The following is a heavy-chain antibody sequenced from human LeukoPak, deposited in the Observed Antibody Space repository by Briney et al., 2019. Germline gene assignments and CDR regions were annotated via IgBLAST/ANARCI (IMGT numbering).Heavy chain of an antibody. CDR2: IRYDGSNK. D-gene: IGHD3-10*01. CDR3: ARADYYDSGSFYPLNF. V-gene: IGHV3-30*02. Sequence: GGPLRLSCAASAFTFRNYGMHWVRQAPGKGRVWVACIRYDGSNKYYADSVRGGFTISRANAQNSLYLQMNSLRTEDTAVFYCARADYYDSGSFYPLNFWGQGTLVTVSS. CDR1: AFTFRNYG. J-gene: IGHJ4*02.